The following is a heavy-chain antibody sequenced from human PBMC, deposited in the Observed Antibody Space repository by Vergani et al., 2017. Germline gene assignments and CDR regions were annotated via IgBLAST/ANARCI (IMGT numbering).Heavy chain of an antibody. CDR2: INTNTGNP. V-gene: IGHV7-4-1*02. Sequence: QVQLVQSGAEVKKPGASVKVSCKASGYTFSTYTMNWVRQAPGQGLQWMGWINTNTGNPTYAQGFTGRFVFSLDTSVSTAYLQISSLKADDTAVYYCASSATIGYLANPHNGMDVWGQGTTVTVSS. J-gene: IGHJ6*02. D-gene: IGHD2-15*01. CDR1: GYTFSTYT. CDR3: ASSATIGYLANPHNGMDV.